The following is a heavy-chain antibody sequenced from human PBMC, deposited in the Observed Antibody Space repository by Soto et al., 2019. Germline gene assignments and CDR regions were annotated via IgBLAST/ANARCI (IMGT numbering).Heavy chain of an antibody. J-gene: IGHJ4*02. Sequence: GGSLRLSCAASGFTFSSYAMHWVRQAPGKGLEWVAVISYDGSNKYYADSVKGRFTISRDNSKNTLYLQMNSLRAEDTAVYYCARGYNWNPTLWGYYFDYWGQGTLVTVSS. D-gene: IGHD1-20*01. CDR1: GFTFSSYA. V-gene: IGHV3-30-3*01. CDR2: ISYDGSNK. CDR3: ARGYNWNPTLWGYYFDY.